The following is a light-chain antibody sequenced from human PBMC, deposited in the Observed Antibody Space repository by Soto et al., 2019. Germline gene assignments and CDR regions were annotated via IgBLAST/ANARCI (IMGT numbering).Light chain of an antibody. Sequence: EIVMTQSPATLSVSPGERATLSCRASQSVGNNLAWYQQKPGQAPRXIIHGASIRATGVPARFSGSGSGTELTITISSLQSEDVEVYYCQQYNNWPRTFGQGTKVDIK. CDR3: QQYNNWPRT. J-gene: IGKJ1*01. V-gene: IGKV3-15*01. CDR1: QSVGNN. CDR2: GAS.